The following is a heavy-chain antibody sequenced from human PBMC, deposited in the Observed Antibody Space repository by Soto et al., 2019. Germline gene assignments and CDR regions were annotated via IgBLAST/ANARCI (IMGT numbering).Heavy chain of an antibody. J-gene: IGHJ5*02. CDR1: GFNFSNYG. Sequence: QVQLVESGGGVVQPGRSLRLSCAASGFNFSNYGMHWVRQAPGQGLEWVAVVSYDGSSKFYADSVKGRFTISRDNSKNTLYLQMSSLRAEDTAVYYCAKLTTYYDFWSGYYTNWFDPWGQGTLVTVSS. CDR3: AKLTTYYDFWSGYYTNWFDP. V-gene: IGHV3-30*18. CDR2: VSYDGSSK. D-gene: IGHD3-3*01.